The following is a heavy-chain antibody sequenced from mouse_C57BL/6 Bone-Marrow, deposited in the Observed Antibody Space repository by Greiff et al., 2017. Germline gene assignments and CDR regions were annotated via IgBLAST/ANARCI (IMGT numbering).Heavy chain of an antibody. V-gene: IGHV5-9-1*02. CDR1: GFTFSSYA. Sequence: EVQLMESGEGLVKPGGSLKLSCAASGFTFSSYAMSWVRQTPEKRLEWVAYISSGGDYIYYADTVKGGLTISRDNARNTLYLQMSSLKSEDTAMYYCTTKSLGLGWYFDVWGTGTTVTVSS. D-gene: IGHD4-1*01. CDR2: ISSGGDYI. J-gene: IGHJ1*03. CDR3: TTKSLGLGWYFDV.